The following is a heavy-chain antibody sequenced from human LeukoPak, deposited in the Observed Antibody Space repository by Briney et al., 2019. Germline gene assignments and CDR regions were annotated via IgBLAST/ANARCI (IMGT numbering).Heavy chain of an antibody. CDR2: ISLYNENT. Sequence: ASVKVSCKASSYTFTNYGINWVRQAPGQGLEWMGRISLYNENTKYAQKFKGSVAMPTDTSTSTAYMEQRSLRSDDTALYYCGREPSESFIDYWGQGTLVTVPS. CDR3: GREPSESFIDY. D-gene: IGHD1-26*01. V-gene: IGHV1-18*01. CDR1: SYTFTNYG. J-gene: IGHJ4*02.